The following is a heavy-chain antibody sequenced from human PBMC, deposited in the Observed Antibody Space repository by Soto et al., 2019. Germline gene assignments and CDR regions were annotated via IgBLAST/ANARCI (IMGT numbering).Heavy chain of an antibody. J-gene: IGHJ6*02. V-gene: IGHV1-18*01. CDR3: ASQNSRSDMVPGHYYGMDV. Sequence: ASVKVSCKASGYTFTSYGISWVRQAPGQGLEWMGWISAYNGNTNYAQKLQGRVTMTTDTSTSTAYMELRSLRSDDTAVYYCASQNSRSDMVPGHYYGMDVWGQGTTVTVSS. CDR2: ISAYNGNT. CDR1: GYTFTSYG. D-gene: IGHD5-18*01.